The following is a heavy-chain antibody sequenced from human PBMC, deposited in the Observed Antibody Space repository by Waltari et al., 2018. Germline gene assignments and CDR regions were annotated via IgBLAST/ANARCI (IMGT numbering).Heavy chain of an antibody. V-gene: IGHV3-21*01. Sequence: EVQLVESGGGLVKPGGSLRLSCAASGFTFSSYSMNWVRQAPGKGLEWVSSISSSSSYIYYADSVKGRFTISRDNAKNSLYLQMNSLRAEDTAVYYCARDLGYSGSYYYDYWGQGTLVTVSS. J-gene: IGHJ4*02. CDR3: ARDLGYSGSYYYDY. CDR2: ISSSSSYI. D-gene: IGHD1-26*01. CDR1: GFTFSSYS.